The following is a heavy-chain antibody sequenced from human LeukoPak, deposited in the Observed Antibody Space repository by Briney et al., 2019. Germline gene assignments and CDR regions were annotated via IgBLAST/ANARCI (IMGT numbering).Heavy chain of an antibody. J-gene: IGHJ4*02. CDR2: IKQDGSEK. D-gene: IGHD6-13*01. Sequence: PGGSLRLSCAASGFTFSSYWMTWIRQAPGKGLEWVANIKQDGSEKYYVDSVKGRFTISRDNAKNSLYLQMNSLRAEDTAVYYCARDKLTAAGPAGVPDYWGQGTLVTVSS. V-gene: IGHV3-7*01. CDR1: GFTFSSYW. CDR3: ARDKLTAAGPAGVPDY.